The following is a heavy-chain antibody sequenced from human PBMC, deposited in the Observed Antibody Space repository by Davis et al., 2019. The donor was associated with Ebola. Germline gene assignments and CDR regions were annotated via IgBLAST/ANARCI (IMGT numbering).Heavy chain of an antibody. CDR1: GYTFTGYY. V-gene: IGHV1-2*02. Sequence: ASVTVSCQASGYTFTGYYMHWVRQAPGHGLEWTGWINPNSGGTNYAQKFQGRVTMTRDTSISTAYMELSRLRSDDTAVYYCARVQRSTRGGWFDPWGQGTLVTVSS. J-gene: IGHJ5*02. D-gene: IGHD2-2*01. CDR2: INPNSGGT. CDR3: ARVQRSTRGGWFDP.